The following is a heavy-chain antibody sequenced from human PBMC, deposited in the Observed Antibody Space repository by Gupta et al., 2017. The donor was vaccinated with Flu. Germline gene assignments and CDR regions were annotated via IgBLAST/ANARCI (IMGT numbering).Heavy chain of an antibody. CDR2: INHSGTT. J-gene: IGHJ2*01. V-gene: IGHV4-34*01. Sequence: GGSFSGYYWSWVRQSPGKGLEWIGEINHSGTTNYNPSLKSRVTMSVDTSKSQFSLKLSSVTAADTAVYYCARVSGSYSSGGWYCELWGRGTLGTVSP. D-gene: IGHD1-26*01. CDR1: GGSFSGYY. CDR3: ARVSGSYSSGGWYCEL.